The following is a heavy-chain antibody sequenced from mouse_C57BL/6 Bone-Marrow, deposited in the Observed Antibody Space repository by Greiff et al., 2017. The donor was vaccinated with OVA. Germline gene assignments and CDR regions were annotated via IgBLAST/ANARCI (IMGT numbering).Heavy chain of an antibody. CDR1: GFNIKDDY. CDR3: TTGPYYSNLYYFDY. J-gene: IGHJ2*01. CDR2: IDPENGDT. V-gene: IGHV14-4*01. D-gene: IGHD2-5*01. Sequence: EVQLQQSGAELVRPGASVKLSCTASGFNIKDDYMHWVKQRPEQGLEWIGWIDPENGDTEYASKFQGKATITADTSSNTAYLQLSSLTSEDTAVYYCTTGPYYSNLYYFDYWGQGTTLTVSS.